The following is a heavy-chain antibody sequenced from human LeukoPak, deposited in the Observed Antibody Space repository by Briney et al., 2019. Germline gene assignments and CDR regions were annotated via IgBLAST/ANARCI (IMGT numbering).Heavy chain of an antibody. D-gene: IGHD3-10*01. CDR1: GASISNSNR. Sequence: SETLSLTCAVSGASISNSNRWSWARQPPGKGLEWIGEIFHSGSINYNPSLKSRVSISVDKSKNRFSLRLSSVTAADTAVYYCASQFGEGLYDYWGQGTLVTVSS. J-gene: IGHJ4*02. CDR3: ASQFGEGLYDY. CDR2: IFHSGSI. V-gene: IGHV4-4*02.